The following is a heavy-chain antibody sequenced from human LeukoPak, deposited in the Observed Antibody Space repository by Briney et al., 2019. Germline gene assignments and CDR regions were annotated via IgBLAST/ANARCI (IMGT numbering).Heavy chain of an antibody. CDR1: GGSISSGGYS. D-gene: IGHD3-22*01. Sequence: SQTLSLTCAVSGGSISSGGYSWSWIRQPPGKGLEWIGYIYHSGSTYYNPSLKSRVTISVDRSKNQFSLKLSSVTAADTAVYYCASSRYDSSGYYRNWFDPWGQGTLVTVSS. CDR2: IYHSGST. J-gene: IGHJ5*02. CDR3: ASSRYDSSGYYRNWFDP. V-gene: IGHV4-30-2*01.